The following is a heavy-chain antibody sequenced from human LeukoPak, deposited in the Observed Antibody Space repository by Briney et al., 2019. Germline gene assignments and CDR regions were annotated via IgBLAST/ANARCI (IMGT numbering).Heavy chain of an antibody. J-gene: IGHJ5*02. CDR2: IYYSGST. D-gene: IGHD5-12*01. Sequence: AQTLSLTCTVSGGSISSGGYYWRWIRQHPGKGLEWIGYIYYSGSTYYNPSLKSRVTISVDTSKNQFSLKLSSVTAADTAVYYCARLRGVSGSGFDPWGQGTLVTVSS. V-gene: IGHV4-31*03. CDR3: ARLRGVSGSGFDP. CDR1: GGSISSGGYY.